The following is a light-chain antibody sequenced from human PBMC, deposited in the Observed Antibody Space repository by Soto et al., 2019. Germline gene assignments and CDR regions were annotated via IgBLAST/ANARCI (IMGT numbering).Light chain of an antibody. J-gene: IGKJ1*01. V-gene: IGKV1-5*03. Sequence: DIQMTQSPSTLSAFVGARVTITRLASQSMSSWLAWYQQKPGKAPKVLIYKAYSLESGVPSRFSSSGSGTKITLTISSLQPYDVATYYCQQYSTYWTFGQGTKVDI. CDR1: QSMSSW. CDR3: QQYSTYWT. CDR2: KAY.